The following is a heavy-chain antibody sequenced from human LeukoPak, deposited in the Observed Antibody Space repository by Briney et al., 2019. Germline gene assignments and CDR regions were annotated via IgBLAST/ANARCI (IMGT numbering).Heavy chain of an antibody. CDR1: GFTFSSYE. CDR3: VRDGRGYCGSTSCRPFDS. Sequence: GGSLRLSCAASGFTFSSYEMNWVRQAPGKGLEWVSYISSSGSTIYYADSVRGRFTISRDNAKNSLFLQMNSLRVEDTAIYYCVRDGRGYCGSTSCRPFDSWGRGTLVTVSS. V-gene: IGHV3-48*03. D-gene: IGHD2-2*01. CDR2: ISSSGSTI. J-gene: IGHJ4*02.